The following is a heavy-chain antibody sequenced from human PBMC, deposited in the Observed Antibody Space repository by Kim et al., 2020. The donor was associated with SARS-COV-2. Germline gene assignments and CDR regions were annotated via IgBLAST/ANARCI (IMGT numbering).Heavy chain of an antibody. CDR3: AKGEIQLWPIDY. CDR1: GFTFGDYA. D-gene: IGHD5-18*01. V-gene: IGHV3-9*01. J-gene: IGHJ4*02. Sequence: GGSPRLSCAASGFTFGDYAMHWVRQAPGKGLEWVSGISWNSGSIGYADSVKGRFTISRDNAKNSLYLQMNSLRAEDTALYYCAKGEIQLWPIDYWGQGTLVTVSS. CDR2: ISWNSGSI.